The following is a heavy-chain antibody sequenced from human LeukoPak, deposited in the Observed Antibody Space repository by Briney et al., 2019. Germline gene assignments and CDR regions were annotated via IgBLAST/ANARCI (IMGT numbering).Heavy chain of an antibody. J-gene: IGHJ6*03. V-gene: IGHV4-31*03. CDR2: IYYSGST. Sequence: SETLSLTCTVSGGSISSGGYYWSWIRQHPGKGLEWIGYIYYSGSTYYNPSLKSRVTISVDTSKNQFSLKLSSVTAADTAVYYCATSRAVRGHNYYYYYMDVWGKGTTVTVSS. CDR1: GGSISSGGYY. D-gene: IGHD3-10*01. CDR3: ATSRAVRGHNYYYYYMDV.